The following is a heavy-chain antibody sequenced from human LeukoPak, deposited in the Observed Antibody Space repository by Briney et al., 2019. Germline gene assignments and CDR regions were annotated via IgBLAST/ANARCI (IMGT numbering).Heavy chain of an antibody. Sequence: PGGSLRLSCAASGFTFSSYAMSWVRQAPGKGLEWVSAISGSGGSTYYADSVKGRFTISRDNSKNTLYLQMNSLRAEDTAVHYCAKDLAASGGSCFDYWVQGTLVTVSS. CDR2: ISGSGGST. D-gene: IGHD2-15*01. CDR3: AKDLAASGGSCFDY. V-gene: IGHV3-23*01. CDR1: GFTFSSYA. J-gene: IGHJ4*02.